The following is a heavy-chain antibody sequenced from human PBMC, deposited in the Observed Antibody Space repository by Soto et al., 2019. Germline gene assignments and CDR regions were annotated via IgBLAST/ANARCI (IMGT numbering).Heavy chain of an antibody. J-gene: IGHJ4*02. CDR2: INPSGGST. D-gene: IGHD3-3*01. CDR1: GYTFTSYY. V-gene: IGHV1-46*01. CDR3: ARYSTPPTYYDFWSGPLYFDY. Sequence: QVQLVQSGAEVKKPGASVKVSCKASGYTFTSYYMHWVRQAPGQGLEWMGIINPSGGSTSYAQKCQGRVTMTRDTPTSTVYMDLSSRRSEDTAVYYCARYSTPPTYYDFWSGPLYFDYWGQGTLVTVSS.